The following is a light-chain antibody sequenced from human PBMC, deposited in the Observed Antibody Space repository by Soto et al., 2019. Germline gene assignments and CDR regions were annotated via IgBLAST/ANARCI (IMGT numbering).Light chain of an antibody. CDR1: QGLSSNY. CDR3: QQYFSSALT. V-gene: IGKV3D-20*02. CDR2: DVF. Sequence: ELTQSPATLSLSAGQRATISCRASQGLSSNYLAWYQQTPGQAPRLLIYDVFSRATGIPDRFSGSGSGSDFTLTISSLEPDDSGVYYCQQYFSSALTFGGGTKVEIK. J-gene: IGKJ4*01.